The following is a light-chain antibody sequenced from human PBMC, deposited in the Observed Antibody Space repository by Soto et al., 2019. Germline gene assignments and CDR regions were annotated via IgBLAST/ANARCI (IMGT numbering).Light chain of an antibody. CDR2: EVR. J-gene: IGLJ2*01. CDR1: SSDVGDYNY. V-gene: IGLV2-14*01. Sequence: QSALTQPASVSGSPGQSITISCTGTSSDVGDYNYVSWYQQHPGKAPKLMIYEVRHRLSGVSNRFSGSKSGYTASLTISGLQDEDEADYYCSSYISNSIVVFGGGTKLTVL. CDR3: SSYISNSIVV.